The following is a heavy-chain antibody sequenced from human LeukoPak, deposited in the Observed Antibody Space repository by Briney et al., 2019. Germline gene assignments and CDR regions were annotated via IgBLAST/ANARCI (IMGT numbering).Heavy chain of an antibody. CDR1: GFTFSSYA. CDR2: ISGSGGST. Sequence: GGSLRLSCAASGFTFSSYAMSWVRQAPGKGLEWVSAISGSGGSTYYADSVKGRFTISRDNSKNTLYLQMSSLRAEDTALYYCAKDVRSVATIIANWGQGTLVTVSS. V-gene: IGHV3-23*01. J-gene: IGHJ4*02. D-gene: IGHD5-12*01. CDR3: AKDVRSVATIIAN.